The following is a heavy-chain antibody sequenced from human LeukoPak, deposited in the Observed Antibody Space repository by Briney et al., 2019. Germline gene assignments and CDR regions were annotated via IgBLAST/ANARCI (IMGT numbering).Heavy chain of an antibody. CDR1: GGSISSSSYY. V-gene: IGHV4-39*07. D-gene: IGHD3-22*01. Sequence: SETLSLTCTVSGGSISSSSYYWGWIRQPPGKGLEWIGSIYYSGSTYYNPSLKSRVTISVDTSKNQFSLKLSSVTAADTAVYYCARDPDSSGYYYVYFDYWGQGTLVTVSS. CDR3: ARDPDSSGYYYVYFDY. J-gene: IGHJ4*02. CDR2: IYYSGST.